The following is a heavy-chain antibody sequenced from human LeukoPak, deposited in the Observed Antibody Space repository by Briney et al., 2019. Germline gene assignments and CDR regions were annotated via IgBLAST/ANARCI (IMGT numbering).Heavy chain of an antibody. CDR1: GFTFSSYG. V-gene: IGHV3-30*02. Sequence: PGGSLRLSCAASGFTFSSYGMHWVRQAPGKGLEWVAFIRYDGSNKYYADSVKGRFTISRDNSKNTLYLQMNSLRAEDTAVYYCARDTYSSSSGELDYWGQGTLVTVSS. J-gene: IGHJ4*02. CDR2: IRYDGSNK. D-gene: IGHD6-13*01. CDR3: ARDTYSSSSGELDY.